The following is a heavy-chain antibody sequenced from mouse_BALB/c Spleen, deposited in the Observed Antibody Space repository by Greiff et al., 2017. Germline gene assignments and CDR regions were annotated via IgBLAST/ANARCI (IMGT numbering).Heavy chain of an antibody. CDR3: ARVFYYAMDY. Sequence: QVQLQQPGAELVKPGASVKLSCKASGYTFTSYWMHWVKQRPGPGLEWIGEIDPSDSYTNYNQKFKGKATLTVDKSSSTAYMQLSSLTSEDSAVYYGARVFYYAMDYWGQGTSVTVSS. J-gene: IGHJ4*01. V-gene: IGHV1-69*02. CDR1: GYTFTSYW. CDR2: IDPSDSYT.